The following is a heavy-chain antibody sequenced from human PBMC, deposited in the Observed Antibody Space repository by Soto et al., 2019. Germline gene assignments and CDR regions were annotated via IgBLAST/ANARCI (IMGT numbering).Heavy chain of an antibody. J-gene: IGHJ5*01. Sequence: QVHLQESGPGLVQPSETLSLTCTVSNGSVSAYSWAWIRQPPGKGLDGIGYVSHSRRSRNHPSLETQLSISLDTSINHVPLSMASVSAADTAVYYCASTQGAAVAGHFDSWGLGTLVIVSS. CDR2: VSHSRRS. V-gene: IGHV4-59*02. CDR1: NGSVSAYS. D-gene: IGHD6-13*01. CDR3: ASTQGAAVAGHFDS.